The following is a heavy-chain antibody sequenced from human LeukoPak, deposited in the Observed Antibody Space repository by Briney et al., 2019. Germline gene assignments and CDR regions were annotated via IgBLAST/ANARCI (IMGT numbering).Heavy chain of an antibody. D-gene: IGHD1-26*01. Sequence: GGSLRLSCVASGFTFSSYWMHWVRQDPRKGLVWVSRINGDGRNINYADSVRGRFTFSRDNSKNTLYLQMNRLRGDDTAVYYCARRDQTMGPEWELVRGWDHPLDHWGQGTLVTVSS. CDR2: INGDGRNI. V-gene: IGHV3-74*01. CDR3: ARRDQTMGPEWELVRGWDHPLDH. CDR1: GFTFSSYW. J-gene: IGHJ4*02.